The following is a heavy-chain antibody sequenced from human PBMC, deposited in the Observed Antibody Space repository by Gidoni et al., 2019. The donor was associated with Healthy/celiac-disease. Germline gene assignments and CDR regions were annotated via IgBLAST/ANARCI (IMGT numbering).Heavy chain of an antibody. V-gene: IGHV3-64D*06. CDR3: VKGGRAGSSGYYYPYYFDY. Sequence: EVQLVESGGGFVQPGGSLRLSCSASGFTFSSYALHWVRQAPGKGLEYVSASSSNGGSTYYADSVKGRFTISRDNSKNTLYLQMSSLRAEDTAVYYCVKGGRAGSSGYYYPYYFDYWGQGTLVTVSS. CDR1: GFTFSSYA. CDR2: SSSNGGST. D-gene: IGHD3-22*01. J-gene: IGHJ4*02.